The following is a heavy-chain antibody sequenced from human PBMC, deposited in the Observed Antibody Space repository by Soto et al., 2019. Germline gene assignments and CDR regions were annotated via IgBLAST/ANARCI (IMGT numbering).Heavy chain of an antibody. CDR3: AKDDERYSSGWDPDY. J-gene: IGHJ4*02. D-gene: IGHD6-19*01. Sequence: QVQLVESGGGVVQPGRSLRLSCAASGFTFSDYGMHWVRQAPGKGLEWVAVISSDGSNKYYADSVKGRFTISRDNSKNTMYLQMNSLRAEDTAVYYCAKDDERYSSGWDPDYWGQGTLVTVSS. CDR1: GFTFSDYG. V-gene: IGHV3-30*18. CDR2: ISSDGSNK.